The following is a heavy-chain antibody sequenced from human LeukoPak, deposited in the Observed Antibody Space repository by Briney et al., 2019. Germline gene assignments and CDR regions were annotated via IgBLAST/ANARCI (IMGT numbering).Heavy chain of an antibody. CDR2: ISAYNGNT. CDR1: GYTFTSYG. D-gene: IGHD4-11*01. J-gene: IGHJ5*02. Sequence: GASVKVSCKASGYTFTSYGISWVRQAPGQGLEWMGWISAYNGNTNYAQKLQGRVTMTTDTSTSTAYMELRSLRSDDAAVYYCARDLLQYEGNWFDPWGQGTLVTVSS. CDR3: ARDLLQYEGNWFDP. V-gene: IGHV1-18*01.